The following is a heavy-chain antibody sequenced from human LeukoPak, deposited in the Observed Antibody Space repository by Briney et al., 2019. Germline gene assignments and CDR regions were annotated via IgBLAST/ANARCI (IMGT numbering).Heavy chain of an antibody. J-gene: IGHJ1*01. D-gene: IGHD3-22*01. CDR2: IYYSGST. CDR1: GGSISSYY. CDR3: ARRRYYDSTGYLD. Sequence: KPSETLSLTCTVSGGSISSYYWSWIRQPPGKGLEWIGYIYYSGSTNYNPSLKSRVTISVDTSKNQFSLRLSSVTAADTALYYCARRRYYDSTGYLDWGQGTLVTVSS. V-gene: IGHV4-59*08.